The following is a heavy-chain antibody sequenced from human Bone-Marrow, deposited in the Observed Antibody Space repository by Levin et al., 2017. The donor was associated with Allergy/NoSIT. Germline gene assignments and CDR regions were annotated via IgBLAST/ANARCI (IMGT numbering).Heavy chain of an antibody. CDR1: GDTLPDFT. Sequence: ASVKVSCQVSGDTLPDFTIHWVRQTPGKGFEWMGRFDPEDGESVYAQKFQGRITMTGETSTDTGYMELTSLTSDDTAVYFCAGGRGSGSYYDYWGQGTVVTVSA. J-gene: IGHJ4*02. D-gene: IGHD3-10*01. CDR2: FDPEDGES. CDR3: AGGRGSGSYYDY. V-gene: IGHV1-24*01.